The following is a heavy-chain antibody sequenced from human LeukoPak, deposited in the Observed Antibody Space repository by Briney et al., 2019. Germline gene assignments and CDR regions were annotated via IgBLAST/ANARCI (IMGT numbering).Heavy chain of an antibody. CDR3: ARGSYDFWSGDPVGPDY. D-gene: IGHD3-3*01. J-gene: IGHJ4*02. CDR2: GGST. V-gene: IGHV1-46*01. Sequence: GGSTTYAQKFQGRFTITRDTATTTIYMELISLRSEDTAVYYCARGSYDFWSGDPVGPDYWGQGTLVTVSS.